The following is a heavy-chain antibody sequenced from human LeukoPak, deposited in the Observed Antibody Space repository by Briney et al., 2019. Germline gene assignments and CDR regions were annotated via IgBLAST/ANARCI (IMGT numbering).Heavy chain of an antibody. CDR3: ATVPPAAVVGFYFDW. J-gene: IGHJ4*02. V-gene: IGHV3-23*01. CDR2: VRGSSGTT. Sequence: GGSLRLSCAASGFTFSTYAMSWVRQAPGKGLEWVSGVRGSSGTTYYTNSVRGRFTISRDNSKNTLYLQMNSLRVEDTAVYYCATVPPAAVVGFYFDWWGQGTLVTVSS. CDR1: GFTFSTYA. D-gene: IGHD6-13*01.